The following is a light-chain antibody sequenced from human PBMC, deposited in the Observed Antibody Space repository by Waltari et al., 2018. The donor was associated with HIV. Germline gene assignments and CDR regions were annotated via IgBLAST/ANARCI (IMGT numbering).Light chain of an antibody. J-gene: IGKJ2*01. CDR1: QSVSSN. CDR2: DAS. CDR3: QQYNNWPPGYT. Sequence: IVMTQSPATLFMSPGERVTFFCRASQSVSSNLAWYQQKFGQAPRLLIYDASTRATGIPARFSGSGSGTEFTLTISSLQSEDFAVYYCQQYNNWPPGYTFGQGTKLEIK. V-gene: IGKV3-15*01.